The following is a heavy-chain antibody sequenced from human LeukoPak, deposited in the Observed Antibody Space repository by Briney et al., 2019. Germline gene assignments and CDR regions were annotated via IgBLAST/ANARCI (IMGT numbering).Heavy chain of an antibody. J-gene: IGHJ4*02. Sequence: PGGSLRLSCAASGFTFSSYEMNWVRQAPGKGLEWVSYISTSGSTIYYADSVKGRFTISRDNAKNSLYLQMNSLRAEDTAVYYCVRDSHYYDSSGPNYWGQGTLVTVSS. CDR2: ISTSGSTI. CDR3: VRDSHYYDSSGPNY. D-gene: IGHD3-22*01. CDR1: GFTFSSYE. V-gene: IGHV3-48*03.